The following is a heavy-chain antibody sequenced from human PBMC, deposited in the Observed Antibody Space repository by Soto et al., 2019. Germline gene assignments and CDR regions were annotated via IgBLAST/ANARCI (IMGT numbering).Heavy chain of an antibody. CDR3: ARSEQWLVSAFDI. CDR2: IYSGGST. Sequence: GGSLRLSCAASGFTVSSNYMSWVRQAPGKGLEWVSVIYSGGSTYYADSVKGRFTISRDNAKNSLYLQMNSLRAEDTAVYYCARSEQWLVSAFDIWGQGTMVTVSS. V-gene: IGHV3-53*01. J-gene: IGHJ3*02. CDR1: GFTVSSNY. D-gene: IGHD6-19*01.